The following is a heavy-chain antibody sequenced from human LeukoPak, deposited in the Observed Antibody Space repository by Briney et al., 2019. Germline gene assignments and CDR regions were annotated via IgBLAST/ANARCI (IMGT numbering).Heavy chain of an antibody. CDR2: IYWNDDK. Sequence: SGPTLVNPTQTLTLTCTFSGFSLTTIGVGVNWIRHPPGKALEWLALIYWNDDKRYSPSLKNRLTITKDTSKNQVVLTMTNMDPADTATYYCAHRGGAVAGHYYFDYWGQGTLVTVSS. CDR3: AHRGGAVAGHYYFDY. D-gene: IGHD6-19*01. V-gene: IGHV2-5*01. J-gene: IGHJ4*02. CDR1: GFSLTTIGVG.